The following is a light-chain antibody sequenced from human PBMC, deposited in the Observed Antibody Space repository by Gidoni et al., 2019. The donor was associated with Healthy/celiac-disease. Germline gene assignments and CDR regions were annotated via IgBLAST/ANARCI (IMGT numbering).Light chain of an antibody. Sequence: QSVLTQPPSVSGAPGPRVTISCTGSSSNIGAGYDVHWYQQLPGTAPNLLIFGNNNRPSGVPDRFSGSKSGTSASLAITGLQAEDEADYYCQSYDSSLSGSRVFGGGTKLTVL. CDR1: SSNIGAGYD. J-gene: IGLJ3*02. CDR3: QSYDSSLSGSRV. CDR2: GNN. V-gene: IGLV1-40*01.